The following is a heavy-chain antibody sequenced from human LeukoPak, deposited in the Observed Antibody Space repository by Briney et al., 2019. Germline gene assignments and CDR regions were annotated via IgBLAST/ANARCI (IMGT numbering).Heavy chain of an antibody. J-gene: IGHJ4*02. CDR2: INSDGSST. CDR1: GFTFSSHW. Sequence: GGSLRLPCAASGFTFSSHWMHWVRQAPGKGLAWVSRINSDGSSTSYADSAKGRFTISRDNAKNTLYLQMNSLRAEDTAVYYCASDTVHRAVGIDYWGQGTLVTVSS. CDR3: ASDTVHRAVGIDY. D-gene: IGHD5-18*01. V-gene: IGHV3-74*01.